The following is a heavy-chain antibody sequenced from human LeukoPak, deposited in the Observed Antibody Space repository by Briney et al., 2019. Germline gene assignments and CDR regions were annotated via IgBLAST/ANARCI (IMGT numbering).Heavy chain of an antibody. Sequence: SETLSLTCAVYGGSFSVYYWSWIRQPPGKGLEWIGEINRGGGTNYSPSLKSRVTISLDTSKNQVSLKLSSVTAADTAMYYCGLSTTKATTRTIDYWGQGTLVTVSS. CDR2: INRGGGT. CDR1: GGSFSVYY. CDR3: GLSTTKATTRTIDY. D-gene: IGHD4-17*01. V-gene: IGHV4-34*01. J-gene: IGHJ4*02.